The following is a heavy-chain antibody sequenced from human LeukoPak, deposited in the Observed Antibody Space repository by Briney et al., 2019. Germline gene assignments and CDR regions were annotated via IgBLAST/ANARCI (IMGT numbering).Heavy chain of an antibody. J-gene: IGHJ3*02. Sequence: PGGSLRLSCKVSGFTFDDYAMHWVRQVPGKGLEWVSGITWNRDNIGYGDSVKGRFTISRDNAKNSLYLQMNSLRAEDTAVYYCARGGIQLWLTNEMTDAFDIWGQGTMVTVSS. CDR3: ARGGIQLWLTNEMTDAFDI. D-gene: IGHD5-18*01. CDR1: GFTFDDYA. V-gene: IGHV3-9*01. CDR2: ITWNRDNI.